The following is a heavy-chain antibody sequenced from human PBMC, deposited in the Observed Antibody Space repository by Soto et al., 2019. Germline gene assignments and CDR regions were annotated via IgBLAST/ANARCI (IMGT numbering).Heavy chain of an antibody. CDR2: INHSGST. V-gene: IGHV4-34*01. J-gene: IGHJ6*02. Sequence: QVQLQQWGAGLLKPSETLSLTCAVYGGSFSGYYWSWIRQPPGKGLEWIGEINHSGSTNYNPSLKSRVTISVDTSKNQFSLKLSSVTAADTAVYYCARGIGSSIWLMRVYYYYGMDVWGQGTTVTVSS. D-gene: IGHD6-13*01. CDR3: ARGIGSSIWLMRVYYYYGMDV. CDR1: GGSFSGYY.